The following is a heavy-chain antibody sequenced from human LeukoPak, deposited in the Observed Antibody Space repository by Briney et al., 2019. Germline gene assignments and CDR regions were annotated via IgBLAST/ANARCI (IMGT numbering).Heavy chain of an antibody. Sequence: HGASVKVSCKASGYTFTGYHIHWVRQAPGQGLEWMGMINPNSGGTTYAQKFQGWVTMTRDTSISTAYMELSRLRSDDTAVYYCARGLIVVVAATPVWDAFDIWGQGTMVTVSS. CDR2: INPNSGGT. CDR1: GYTFTGYH. CDR3: ARGLIVVVAATPVWDAFDI. J-gene: IGHJ3*02. V-gene: IGHV1-2*04. D-gene: IGHD2-15*01.